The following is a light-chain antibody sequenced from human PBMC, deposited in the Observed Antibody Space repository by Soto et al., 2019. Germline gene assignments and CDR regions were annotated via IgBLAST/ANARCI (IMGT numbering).Light chain of an antibody. J-gene: IGKJ2*01. CDR1: QSISSY. CDR3: QHYYNTPYT. CDR2: AAS. Sequence: DIQMTQSPSSLSASVGDRVIITCRATQSISSYLNWYQKKPGKAPKLLIYAASSLQSGVPSRFSGSGSGTDFTLTISSLQPEDFATYYCQHYYNTPYTFGQGTKLEIK. V-gene: IGKV1-39*01.